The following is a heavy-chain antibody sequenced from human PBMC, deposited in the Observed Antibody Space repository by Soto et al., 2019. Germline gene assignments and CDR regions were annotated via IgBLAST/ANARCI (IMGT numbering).Heavy chain of an antibody. Sequence: GGSLRLSCAASGFTFRSYGIHWVRQAPGKGLEWVAVISYDGSNKYYADSVKGRFTISRDNSKNTLYLQMNSLRVEDTAVYYCARDPDLSGYYSYFDYWGQGTLVTVSS. CDR1: GFTFRSYG. J-gene: IGHJ4*02. CDR2: ISYDGSNK. V-gene: IGHV3-30*03. D-gene: IGHD3-22*01. CDR3: ARDPDLSGYYSYFDY.